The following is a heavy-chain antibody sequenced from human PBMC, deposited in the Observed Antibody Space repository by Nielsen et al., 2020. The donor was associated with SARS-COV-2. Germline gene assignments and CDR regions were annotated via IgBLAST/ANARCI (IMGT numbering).Heavy chain of an antibody. J-gene: IGHJ4*02. CDR3: ARGGAIYSSSWPSRY. D-gene: IGHD6-13*01. CDR1: GGSISSYY. V-gene: IGHV4-34*01. Sequence: GSLRLSCTVSGGSISSYYWSWIRQPPGKGLEWIGEINHSGSTNYNPSLKSRVTISVDTSKNQFSLKLSSVTAADTAVYYCARGGAIYSSSWPSRYWGQGTLVTVSS. CDR2: INHSGST.